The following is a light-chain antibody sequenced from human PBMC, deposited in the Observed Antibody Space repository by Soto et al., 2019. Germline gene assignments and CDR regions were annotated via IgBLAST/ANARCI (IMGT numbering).Light chain of an antibody. J-gene: IGLJ3*02. Sequence: QSVLTQPASVSGSPGQSITIPCTGTSSDVGGYNYVSWYQQLPGKAPKLMIYEVSNRPSGVSIRFSGSKSGNTASLTISGLQAEDQADYYCTSCTTNNTWVFGGGTKLTVL. CDR3: TSCTTNNTWV. V-gene: IGLV2-14*01. CDR1: SSDVGGYNY. CDR2: EVS.